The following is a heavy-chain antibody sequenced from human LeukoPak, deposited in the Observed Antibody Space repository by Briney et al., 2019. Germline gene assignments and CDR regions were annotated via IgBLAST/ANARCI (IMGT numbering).Heavy chain of an antibody. CDR2: VSTIGST. J-gene: IGHJ6*03. V-gene: IGHV4-4*07. Sequence: PSETLSLTCTVPGGSISSYYWSSIRQPAGKGLEWIGRVSTIGSTNYNPSLKSRVTMSVDTSKNQFSLKLSSVTAADTAVYYCARSVVVVAANYYYYYYMDVWGKGTTVTVSS. CDR1: GGSISSYY. D-gene: IGHD2-15*01. CDR3: ARSVVVVAANYYYYYYMDV.